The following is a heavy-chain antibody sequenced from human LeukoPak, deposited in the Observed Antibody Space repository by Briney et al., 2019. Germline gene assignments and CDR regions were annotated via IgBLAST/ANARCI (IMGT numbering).Heavy chain of an antibody. CDR1: GYTFTGYY. J-gene: IGHJ4*02. D-gene: IGHD1-26*01. V-gene: IGHV1-2*02. Sequence: ASVKVSCKASGYTFTGYYMHWVRQAPGQGLEWMGWIIPNSGGTNYAQKFQGRVTMTRDTSISTAYMELSRLRSDDTAVYYCAFSAGATMGFDYWGQGTLVTVSS. CDR3: AFSAGATMGFDY. CDR2: IIPNSGGT.